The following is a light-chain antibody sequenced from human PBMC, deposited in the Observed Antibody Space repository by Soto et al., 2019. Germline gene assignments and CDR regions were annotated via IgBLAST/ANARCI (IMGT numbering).Light chain of an antibody. V-gene: IGKV3-15*01. J-gene: IGKJ5*01. CDR3: QLYGVSSPRIT. Sequence: ETVMTQSPATLSLFPGERATLSCRASQSVSNNLAWYQQKSGQSPRPLIYGASTRATGIPARFSGSGSETDFTLTISRLEPEDFAVYYCQLYGVSSPRITFGQGTRLEIK. CDR1: QSVSNN. CDR2: GAS.